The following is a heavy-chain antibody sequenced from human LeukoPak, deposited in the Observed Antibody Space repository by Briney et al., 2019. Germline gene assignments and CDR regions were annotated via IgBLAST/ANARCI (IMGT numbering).Heavy chain of an antibody. CDR1: GFTFGCYG. CDR3: TRYNYDHFDY. J-gene: IGHJ4*02. CDR2: IAYDGRRA. Sequence: SLRLSCAGSGFTFGCYGMHWLRQTPGKGLQGVAVIAYDGRRAFYADSVKGRFTISRDNSKNTMSVQMDDLRAEDTAVYYCTRYNYDHFDYWGQGTLVTVSS. V-gene: IGHV3-33*01. D-gene: IGHD3-22*01.